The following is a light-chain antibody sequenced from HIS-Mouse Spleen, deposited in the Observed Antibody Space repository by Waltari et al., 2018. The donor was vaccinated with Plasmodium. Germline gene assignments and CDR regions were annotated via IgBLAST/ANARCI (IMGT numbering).Light chain of an antibody. V-gene: IGKV1-6*01. CDR3: LQDYNYPYT. CDR2: AAS. Sequence: AIQMTQSPSSLSASVGDRVTITCRASQGIRNDLGWYQQKPGKAPKVLISAASSLHSWVPSRFSGSGAGTDFTLTISSLQPEDFATYYCLQDYNYPYTFGQGTKLEIK. J-gene: IGKJ2*01. CDR1: QGIRND.